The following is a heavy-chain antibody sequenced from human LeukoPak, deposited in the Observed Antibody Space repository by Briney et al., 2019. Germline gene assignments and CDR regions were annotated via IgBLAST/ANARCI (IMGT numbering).Heavy chain of an antibody. CDR1: GGSISSSTW. D-gene: IGHD2-15*01. J-gene: IGHJ4*02. CDR3: ARAFLVGYSPEEYFFDY. V-gene: IGHV4-4*02. CDR2: IHHSGTT. Sequence: SETLSLTCTVSGGSISSSTWWSWVRHPPGKGLECIGEIHHSGTTNYNPSLKSRVTISIDKSKNQFSLKLNSVTAADTAVYYCARAFLVGYSPEEYFFDYWGQGNLVTVSS.